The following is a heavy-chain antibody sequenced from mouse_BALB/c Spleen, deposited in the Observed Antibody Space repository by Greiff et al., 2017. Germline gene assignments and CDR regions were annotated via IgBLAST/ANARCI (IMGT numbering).Heavy chain of an antibody. V-gene: IGHV2-6-7*01. CDR1: GFSLTGYG. D-gene: IGHD2-1*01. Sequence: VQLVESGPGLVAPSQSLSITCTVSGFSLTGYGVNWVRQPPGKGLEWLGMVWGDGSTDYNSALNSRLSNSKDNSKSQVYLKMNSLQTDDTARYYCAREGDYGNYVYGGQGSTLTVSS. CDR3: AREGDYGNYVY. CDR2: VWGDGST. J-gene: IGHJ2*01.